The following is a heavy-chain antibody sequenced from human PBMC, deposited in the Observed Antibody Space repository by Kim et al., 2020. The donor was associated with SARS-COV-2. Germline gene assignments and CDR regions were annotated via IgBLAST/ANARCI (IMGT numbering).Heavy chain of an antibody. CDR2: IYSGGST. D-gene: IGHD3-16*01. V-gene: IGHV3-66*01. Sequence: GGSLRLSCAASGFTVSSNYMSWVRQAPGKGLEWVSVIYSGGSTYYADSVKGRFTISRDNSKNTLYLQMNSLRAEDTAVYYCARVKGQGGGRAFDIWGQGTMVTVSS. CDR1: GFTVSSNY. CDR3: ARVKGQGGGRAFDI. J-gene: IGHJ3*02.